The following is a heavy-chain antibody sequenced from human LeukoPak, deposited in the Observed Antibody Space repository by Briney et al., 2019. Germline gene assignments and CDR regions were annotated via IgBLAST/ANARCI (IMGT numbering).Heavy chain of an antibody. CDR2: ISNDGSDK. CDR3: VKEGTYFFASGSFQGYYFDN. J-gene: IGHJ4*02. CDR1: GVTFSNYA. Sequence: GGSLRLSCAAPGVTFSNYAMHWVRQSPGKGLEWVAVISNDGSDKHHADSVKGRFTVSRDNSKHTVYLQMDRLRVEDTAIYYCVKEGTYFFASGSFQGYYFDNWGQGTLVTVSS. D-gene: IGHD3-10*01. V-gene: IGHV3-30*18.